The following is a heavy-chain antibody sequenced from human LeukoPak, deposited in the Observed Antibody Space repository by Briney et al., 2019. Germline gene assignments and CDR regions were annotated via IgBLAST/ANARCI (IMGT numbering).Heavy chain of an antibody. J-gene: IGHJ4*02. D-gene: IGHD3-16*01. Sequence: TGGSLRLSCVASGFTFSRHWMTWVRQAPGKGLEWVGNISKDGSGKYYVDSVKGRFTISRDNAENSLYLQMNSLRGEDRAMYYCARHIPRGNNYFDYWGEGTLVTVSS. CDR3: ARHIPRGNNYFDY. CDR1: GFTFSRHW. CDR2: ISKDGSGK. V-gene: IGHV3-7*01.